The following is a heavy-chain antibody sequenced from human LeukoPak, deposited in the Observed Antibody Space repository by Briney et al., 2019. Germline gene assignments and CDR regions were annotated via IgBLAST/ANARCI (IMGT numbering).Heavy chain of an antibody. D-gene: IGHD2-15*01. CDR3: AKDRLQGYYYGMDV. V-gene: IGHV3-30*18. J-gene: IGHJ6*02. Sequence: GGSLRLSCAASGFTFSRHGMHWVRQAPGRGLEWLAVTSDDEINKYYGDSVKGRFTISRDNSKNTLYLQMNSPRPDDTAVYHCAKDRLQGYYYGMDVWGQGTTVTVSS. CDR2: TSDDEINK. CDR1: GFTFSRHG.